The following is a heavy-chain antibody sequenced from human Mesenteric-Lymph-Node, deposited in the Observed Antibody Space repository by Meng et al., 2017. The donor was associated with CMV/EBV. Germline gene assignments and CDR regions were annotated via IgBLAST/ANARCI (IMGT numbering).Heavy chain of an antibody. Sequence: SVKVSCKASGGTFSSYAISWVRQAPGQGLEWMGGIIPILGIANYAQKFQGRVTITADKSTSTAYMELSSLRSEDTAVYYCARAKAGTDIVVVPAATLSSGAFDIWGQGTMVTVSS. J-gene: IGHJ3*02. V-gene: IGHV1-69*10. CDR3: ARAKAGTDIVVVPAATLSSGAFDI. CDR2: IIPILGIA. D-gene: IGHD2-2*01. CDR1: GGTFSSYA.